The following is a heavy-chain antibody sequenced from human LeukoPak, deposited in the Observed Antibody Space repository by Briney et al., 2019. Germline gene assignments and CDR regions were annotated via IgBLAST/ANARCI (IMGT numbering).Heavy chain of an antibody. CDR3: AKSGIAAAGNRIFYYYGMDV. CDR1: GFTFSSDA. J-gene: IGHJ6*02. CDR2: ISAGGDST. D-gene: IGHD6-13*01. V-gene: IGHV3-23*01. Sequence: GGSLRLSCAASGFTFSSDAMTWVRQAPGKGLEWVSTISAGGDSTYYANSVKGRFTISRDNSKNTLYLQVNSLRAEDTAVYYCAKSGIAAAGNRIFYYYGMDVWGQGTTVTVSS.